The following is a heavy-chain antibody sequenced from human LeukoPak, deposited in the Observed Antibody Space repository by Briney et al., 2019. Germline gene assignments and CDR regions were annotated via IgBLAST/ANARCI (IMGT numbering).Heavy chain of an antibody. V-gene: IGHV4-59*12. CDR2: IYYSGST. J-gene: IGHJ6*03. Sequence: SETLSLTCTVSGGSISSYYWSWIRQPPGKGLEWIGYIYYSGSTNYNPSLKSRVTISVDTSKNQFSLKLSSVTAADTAVYYCARDPGGTWDAYYYYMDVWGKGTTVTVSS. D-gene: IGHD2-15*01. CDR3: ARDPGGTWDAYYYYMDV. CDR1: GGSISSYY.